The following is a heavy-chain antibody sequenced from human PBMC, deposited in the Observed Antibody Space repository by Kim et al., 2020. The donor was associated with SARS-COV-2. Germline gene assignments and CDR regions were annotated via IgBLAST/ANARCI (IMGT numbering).Heavy chain of an antibody. CDR1: GGTFSSYA. CDR2: IIPIFGTA. D-gene: IGHD1-20*01. J-gene: IGHJ3*02. V-gene: IGHV1-69*13. Sequence: SVKVSCKASGGTFSSYAISWVRQAPGQGLEWMGGIIPIFGTANYAQKFQGRVTITADESTSTAYMELSSLRSEDTAVYYCASGPLTGTTAGDAFDIWGQGTMVTVSS. CDR3: ASGPLTGTTAGDAFDI.